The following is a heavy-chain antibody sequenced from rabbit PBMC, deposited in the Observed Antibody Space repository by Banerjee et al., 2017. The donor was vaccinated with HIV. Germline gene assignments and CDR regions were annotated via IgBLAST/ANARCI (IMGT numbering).Heavy chain of an antibody. Sequence: QSLEESGGDLVKPGASLTLTCTASGFSFSSTSYMCWFRQAPGKGLEWIGCISSCGSTWCASWVNGRFTISRSTSLNTVDLKMTSLTAADTATYFCARDPSYAGSSYPINLWGPGTLVTVS. D-gene: IGHD8-1*01. CDR2: ISSCGST. CDR3: ARDPSYAGSSYPINL. J-gene: IGHJ4*01. CDR1: GFSFSSTSY. V-gene: IGHV1S43*01.